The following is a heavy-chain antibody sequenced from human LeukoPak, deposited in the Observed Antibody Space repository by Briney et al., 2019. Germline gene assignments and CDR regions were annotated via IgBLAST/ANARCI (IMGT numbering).Heavy chain of an antibody. D-gene: IGHD1-26*01. CDR1: GGSISSYY. CDR2: IYYSGST. V-gene: IGHV4-59*01. Sequence: PSETLSLTCTASGGSISSYYWSWIRQPPGKGLEWIGYIYYSGSTNYNPSLKSRVTISVDTSKNQFSLKLSSVTAADQAVYYCARERGDFDYWGQGTLVTVSS. CDR3: ARERGDFDY. J-gene: IGHJ4*02.